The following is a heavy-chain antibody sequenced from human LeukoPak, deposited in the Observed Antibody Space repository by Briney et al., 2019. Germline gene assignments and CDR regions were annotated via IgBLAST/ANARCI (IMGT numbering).Heavy chain of an antibody. CDR2: TYYRSKWYN. Sequence: SQTLSLTCAISGDSVSSNSAAWNWIRQSPSRGLEWLGRTYYRSKWYNDYAVSVKSRITINPDTSKNQFSLQLNSVTPEDTAVYYCARAGLVAGTPYTESHPFDYWGQGTLVTVSS. V-gene: IGHV6-1*01. D-gene: IGHD6-19*01. CDR3: ARAGLVAGTPYTESHPFDY. J-gene: IGHJ4*02. CDR1: GDSVSSNSAA.